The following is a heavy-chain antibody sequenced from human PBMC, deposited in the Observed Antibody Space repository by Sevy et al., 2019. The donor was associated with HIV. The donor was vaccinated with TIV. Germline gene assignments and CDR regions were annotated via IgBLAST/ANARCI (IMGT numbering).Heavy chain of an antibody. V-gene: IGHV3-21*01. J-gene: IGHJ5*02. D-gene: IGHD6-13*01. Sequence: GGSLRLSCAASGFTFSSYSMNWVRQAPGKGLEWVSSISSSSSYIYYADSVKGRFTISRDNAKNSQYLQMNSLRAEDTAVYDCARDRIAAAGTAYNWFDPWGQGTLVTVSS. CDR3: ARDRIAAAGTAYNWFDP. CDR2: ISSSSSYI. CDR1: GFTFSSYS.